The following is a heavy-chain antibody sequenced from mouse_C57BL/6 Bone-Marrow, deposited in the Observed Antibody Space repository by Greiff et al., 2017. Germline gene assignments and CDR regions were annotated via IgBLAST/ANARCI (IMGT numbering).Heavy chain of an antibody. CDR2: IDPKNGDT. CDR1: SFNIKADS. V-gene: IGHV14-4*01. CDR3: TPNGDWFAY. Sequence: VQLQQSGAELVRPGASVKLSCTASSFNIKADSMHWVKQRPEQGLEWIGWIDPKNGDTEYASKFQGKATITADKSSNTAYLQLSSLTSEDTAVYYCTPNGDWFAYWGQGTLVTVSA. J-gene: IGHJ3*01.